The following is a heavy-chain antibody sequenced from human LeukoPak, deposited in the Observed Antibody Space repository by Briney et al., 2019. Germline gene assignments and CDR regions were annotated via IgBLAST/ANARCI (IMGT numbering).Heavy chain of an antibody. J-gene: IGHJ6*04. CDR2: ISSSSNYI. CDR3: GRDLYSSSWGYYYGMDV. D-gene: IGHD6-13*01. CDR1: GFTFSSYS. Sequence: PGGSLRLSCAASGFTFSSYSMNWVRQAPGKGLEWVSSISSSSNYIYYADSLKGRFTISRDNAKNSLYLQMTSLRAEDTAVYYCGRDLYSSSWGYYYGMDVWGKGTTVTVSS. V-gene: IGHV3-21*01.